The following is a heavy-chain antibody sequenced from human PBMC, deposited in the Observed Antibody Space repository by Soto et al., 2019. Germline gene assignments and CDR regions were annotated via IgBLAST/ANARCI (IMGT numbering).Heavy chain of an antibody. CDR3: AGMPYTSGLRFDP. D-gene: IGHD6-19*01. CDR1: GGSISSGDYY. V-gene: IGHV4-30-4*01. J-gene: IGHJ5*02. CDR2: IYYSGST. Sequence: PSETLSLTCTVSGGSISSGDYYWSWIRQPPGKGLEWIGYIYYSGSTYYNPSLKSRVTISVDTSKNQFSLKLSSVTAADTAVYFCAGMPYTSGLRFDPWGPGTLVTVSS.